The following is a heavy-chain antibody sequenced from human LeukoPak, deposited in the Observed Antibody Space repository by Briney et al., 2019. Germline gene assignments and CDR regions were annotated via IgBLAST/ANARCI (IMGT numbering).Heavy chain of an antibody. D-gene: IGHD2-15*01. J-gene: IGHJ4*02. Sequence: GRSLRLSCAASGFTFSSYGMHWVRRAPGKGLEWVAVIWYDGSNKYYADSVKGRFTISRDNSKNTLYLQMNSLRAEDTAVYYCARDSAALGGSLDYWGQGTLVTVSS. CDR3: ARDSAALGGSLDY. CDR1: GFTFSSYG. CDR2: IWYDGSNK. V-gene: IGHV3-33*01.